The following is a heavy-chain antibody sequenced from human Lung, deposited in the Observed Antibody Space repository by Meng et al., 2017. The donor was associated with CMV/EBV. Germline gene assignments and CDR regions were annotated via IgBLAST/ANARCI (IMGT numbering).Heavy chain of an antibody. J-gene: IGHJ4*02. CDR1: GFTFSSYA. CDR3: ERDQFDY. Sequence: GEXLKISCAASGFTFSSYAMHWVRQAPGKGLEWVAVISYDGTNKYYADSVKGRFTISRDNSKNTLYLQMNSLRAEDTAVCYCERDQFDYWGQGPLVTVSS. CDR2: ISYDGTNK. V-gene: IGHV3-30-3*01.